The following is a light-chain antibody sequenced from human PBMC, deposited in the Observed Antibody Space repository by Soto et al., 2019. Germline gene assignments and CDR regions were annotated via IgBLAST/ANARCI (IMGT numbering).Light chain of an antibody. CDR3: AAWDDGLTALV. CDR1: NSNIGTNT. V-gene: IGLV1-44*01. J-gene: IGLJ3*02. CDR2: TNN. Sequence: QSVLTQPPSASATPGQGVTISCSGSNSNIGTNTVNWYQQLPGTAPKALIHTNNQRPSGVPDRFSGSKSGTSASLAISGLQSEDEAHYYCAAWDDGLTALVFGGGTKLTVL.